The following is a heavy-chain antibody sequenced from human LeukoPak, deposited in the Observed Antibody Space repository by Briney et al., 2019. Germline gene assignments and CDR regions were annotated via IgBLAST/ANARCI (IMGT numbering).Heavy chain of an antibody. CDR3: ARDRFGTTLLDY. J-gene: IGHJ4*02. Sequence: GGSLRLSCAASGFTVSSNYMSWVRQAPGKGLEWVSVIYSGGSTYYADSVKGRFTISRDNSKNTLYLQMNSLRAEDTAVYYCARDRFGTTLLDYWGQGTLVTGSS. CDR2: IYSGGST. V-gene: IGHV3-53*01. CDR1: GFTVSSNY. D-gene: IGHD1-7*01.